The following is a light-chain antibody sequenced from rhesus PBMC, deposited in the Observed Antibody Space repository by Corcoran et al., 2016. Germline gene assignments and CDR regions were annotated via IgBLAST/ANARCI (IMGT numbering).Light chain of an antibody. V-gene: IGKV1-94*01. J-gene: IGKJ2*01. CDR2: GAS. Sequence: DIQMTQSPPSLSAFVGDRVTVTCRASQGINKELSWYQQIPGKAPTLLIYGASSLQTGVSSRFSGSGSGTDYTLTISSLQPEDFATYYCLQYYTTPYSFGQGTKVEIK. CDR1: QGINKE. CDR3: LQYYTTPYS.